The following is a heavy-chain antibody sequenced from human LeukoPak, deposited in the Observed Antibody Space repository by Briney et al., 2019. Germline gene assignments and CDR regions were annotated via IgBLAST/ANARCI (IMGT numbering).Heavy chain of an antibody. Sequence: SQTLSLSCTVSGGSISTGGYYWSWIRQHPGKGLEYIGYIYYRGSTYYSPSLKSRLTISLDTPNNQFSLKLRSVTAADTAVYYCARDNIVRSSGWYNWFDPWGQGTLVTVSS. V-gene: IGHV4-31*03. CDR2: IYYRGST. D-gene: IGHD6-19*01. CDR3: ARDNIVRSSGWYNWFDP. J-gene: IGHJ5*02. CDR1: GGSISTGGYY.